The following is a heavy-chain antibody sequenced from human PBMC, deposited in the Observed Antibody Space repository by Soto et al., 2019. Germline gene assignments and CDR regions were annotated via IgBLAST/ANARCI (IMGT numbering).Heavy chain of an antibody. D-gene: IGHD2-8*02. V-gene: IGHV3-30*18. CDR2: ISYDGSNK. CDR3: AKSFWWGKDERNFFYY. Sequence: PGGSLRLSCAASGFTFNSYTMHWVRQAPGKGLEWVAVISYDGSNKYYADSVKGRFTISRDNSKNTLYLQMNSLRAEDTAVYYCAKSFWWGKDERNFFYYCGQGSLVPGSS. CDR1: GFTFNSYT. J-gene: IGHJ4*02.